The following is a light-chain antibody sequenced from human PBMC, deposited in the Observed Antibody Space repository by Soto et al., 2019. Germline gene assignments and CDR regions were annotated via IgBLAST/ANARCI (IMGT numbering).Light chain of an antibody. CDR1: SSNIGSNS. V-gene: IGLV1-44*01. CDR3: AAWDDSLNGWV. CDR2: SNN. Sequence: QAVVTQPPSASGTPGQRVAISCSGNSSNIGSNSVNWYQHLPGTAPKLLVYSNNRRPSGVPDRISGSKSGASASLAFSGLQSEDEAEYSCAAWDDSLNGWVFGGVTKLTVL. J-gene: IGLJ3*02.